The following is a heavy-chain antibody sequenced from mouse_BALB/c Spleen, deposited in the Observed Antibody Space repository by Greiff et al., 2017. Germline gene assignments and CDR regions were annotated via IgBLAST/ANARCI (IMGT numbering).Heavy chain of an antibody. J-gene: IGHJ3*01. CDR1: GYAFTNYL. D-gene: IGHD2-3*01. CDR2: INPGSGGT. V-gene: IGHV1-54*01. Sequence: QVQLKESGAELVRPGTSVKVSCKASGYAFTNYLIEWVKQRPGQGLEWIGVINPGSGGTNYNEKFKGKATLTADKSSSTAYMQLSSLTSDDSAVYFCARGGDGYPPWFAYWGQGTLVTVSA. CDR3: ARGGDGYPPWFAY.